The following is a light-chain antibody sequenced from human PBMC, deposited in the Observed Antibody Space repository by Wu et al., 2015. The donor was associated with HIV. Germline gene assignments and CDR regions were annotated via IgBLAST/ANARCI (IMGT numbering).Light chain of an antibody. CDR2: AAS. J-gene: IGKJ1*01. Sequence: EIVMTQSPATLSLSPGDRASLSCRASQSVENNLAWYQQKPGQSPRLLIYAASSRATGIPDRFSGSGSGTDFSLTINRLEPEDFAIYYCHQYGNSPRTFGQGTKVEIK. V-gene: IGKV3-20*01. CDR1: QSVENN. CDR3: HQYGNSPRT.